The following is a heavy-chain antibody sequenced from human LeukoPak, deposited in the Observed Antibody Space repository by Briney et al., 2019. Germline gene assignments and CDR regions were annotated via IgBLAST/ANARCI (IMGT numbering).Heavy chain of an antibody. D-gene: IGHD6-19*01. V-gene: IGHV4-4*07. CDR3: ARGRIAVAKIDAFDI. CDR2: IYTSGST. J-gene: IGHJ3*02. CDR1: GGSISSYY. Sequence: PSETLSLTCTVSGGSISSYYWSWIRQPAGKGLEWIGRIYTSGSTNYNPSLKSRFTMSVDTSKNQFSLKLSSVTAADTAVYYCARGRIAVAKIDAFDIWGQGTMVTVSS.